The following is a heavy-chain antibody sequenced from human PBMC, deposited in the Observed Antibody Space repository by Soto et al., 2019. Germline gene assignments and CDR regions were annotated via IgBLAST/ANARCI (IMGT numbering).Heavy chain of an antibody. J-gene: IGHJ4*02. CDR2: ISSSGKTI. CDR1: GFTFTNYE. CDR3: ARDPEKYSGSDLGIDY. Sequence: EVQLVESGGGLVRPGGSLRLSCAASGFTFTNYEMNWVRQAPGKGLEWISYISSSGKTISYADSVKGRFTISRDNAKNSLYLQMNSVRSEDTAVYYCARDPEKYSGSDLGIDYWGQGTLVTVSS. D-gene: IGHD5-12*01. V-gene: IGHV3-48*03.